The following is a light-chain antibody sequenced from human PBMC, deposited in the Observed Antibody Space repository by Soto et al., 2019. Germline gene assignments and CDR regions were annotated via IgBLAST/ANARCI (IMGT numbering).Light chain of an antibody. Sequence: IQVTMSPSTLSASVGDRVTTTCRASQSISRWLAWYQQKPGKAPKVLIWDASSLQRGVPSRFSGSGSGTEFTLTISSLQPDDFATYYCQQYNGYSTWTFGQGTKVDIK. CDR1: QSISRW. CDR3: QQYNGYSTWT. V-gene: IGKV1-5*01. CDR2: DAS. J-gene: IGKJ1*01.